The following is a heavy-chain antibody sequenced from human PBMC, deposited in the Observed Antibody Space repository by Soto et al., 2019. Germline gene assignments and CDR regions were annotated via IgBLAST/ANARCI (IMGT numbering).Heavy chain of an antibody. Sequence: GGSLRLSCAASGFTFSSYAMSWVRQAPGKGLEWVSAISGSGGSTYYADSVKGRFTISRDNSKNTLYLQMNSLRAEDTAVYYCAKGPMGDFWSGYYTDVWGQGTTVTVSS. CDR2: ISGSGGST. D-gene: IGHD3-3*01. V-gene: IGHV3-23*01. CDR3: AKGPMGDFWSGYYTDV. CDR1: GFTFSSYA. J-gene: IGHJ6*02.